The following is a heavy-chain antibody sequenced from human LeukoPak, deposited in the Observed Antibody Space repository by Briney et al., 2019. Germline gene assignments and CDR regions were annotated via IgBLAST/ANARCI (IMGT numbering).Heavy chain of an antibody. CDR1: GGSIGSYY. CDR3: ARDPPPLLKYRGYEKGDY. J-gene: IGHJ4*02. Sequence: SETLSLTCTVSGGSIGSYYWTWIRQPPGKGLEWIGYIYYSGSTNYNPSLKSRVTISVDTSKNQFSLKLSSVTTADTAVYYCARDPPPLLKYRGYEKGDYWGRGTLVTVSS. CDR2: IYYSGST. D-gene: IGHD5-12*01. V-gene: IGHV4-59*01.